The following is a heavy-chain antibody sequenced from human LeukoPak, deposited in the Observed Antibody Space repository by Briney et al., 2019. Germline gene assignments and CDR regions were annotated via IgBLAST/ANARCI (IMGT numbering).Heavy chain of an antibody. J-gene: IGHJ5*02. Sequence: GRSLRLSCAASGFTFSSYAMHWVRQAPGKGLEWVSGISWNSGSIGYADSVKGRFTISRDNAKNSLYLQMNSLRAENTALYYCAKGRRVEWFRNNWFDPWGQGTLVTVSS. CDR3: AKGRRVEWFRNNWFDP. CDR1: GFTFSSYA. CDR2: ISWNSGSI. D-gene: IGHD3-3*01. V-gene: IGHV3-9*01.